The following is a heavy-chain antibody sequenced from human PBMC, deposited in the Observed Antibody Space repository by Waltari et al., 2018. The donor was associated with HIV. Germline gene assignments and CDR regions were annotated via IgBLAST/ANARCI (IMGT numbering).Heavy chain of an antibody. Sequence: EVQLLESGGGLVQPGGSLRLSCAASGFTFSSYAMSWVRQAPGKGLEWVSAISGSGGSTYYADSVKGRFTISRDNSKNTLYLQMNSLRAEDTAVYYCAKGPSITMVRGVINYFDYWGQGTLVTVSS. CDR1: GFTFSSYA. CDR2: ISGSGGST. J-gene: IGHJ4*02. CDR3: AKGPSITMVRGVINYFDY. D-gene: IGHD3-10*01. V-gene: IGHV3-23*01.